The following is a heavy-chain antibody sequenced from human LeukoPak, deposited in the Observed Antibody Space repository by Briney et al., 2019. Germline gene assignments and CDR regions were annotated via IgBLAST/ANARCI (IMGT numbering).Heavy chain of an antibody. CDR1: GFTFSSYG. J-gene: IGHJ4*02. CDR2: ISYDGSNK. V-gene: IGHV3-30*18. D-gene: IGHD4-17*01. Sequence: PGGSLRLSCAASGFTFSSYGMHWVRQAPGKGLEWVAVISYDGSNKYYADSVKGRFTTSRDNSKNTLYLQMNSLRAEDTAVYYCAKGYLMTYGIAGYWGQGTLVTVSS. CDR3: AKGYLMTYGIAGY.